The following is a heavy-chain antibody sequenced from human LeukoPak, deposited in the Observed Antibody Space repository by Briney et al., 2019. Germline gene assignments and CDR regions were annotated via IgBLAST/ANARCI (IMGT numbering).Heavy chain of an antibody. D-gene: IGHD3-3*01. CDR2: IYSGGST. CDR3: ARGLRGDFWSGYYPDY. CDR1: EFSVGSNY. J-gene: IGHJ4*02. V-gene: IGHV3-66*01. Sequence: GGSLRLSCAASEFSVGSNYMTWVRQAPGKGLEWVSLIYSGGSTYYADSVKGRFTISRDNSKNTLYLQMNSLRAEDTAVYYCARGLRGDFWSGYYPDYWGQGTLVTVSS.